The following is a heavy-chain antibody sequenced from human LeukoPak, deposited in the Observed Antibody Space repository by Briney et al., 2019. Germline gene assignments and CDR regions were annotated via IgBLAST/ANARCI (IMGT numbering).Heavy chain of an antibody. CDR3: AKDSYYGSGSYYTHYYYGMDV. J-gene: IGHJ6*02. CDR1: GFTFDDYA. D-gene: IGHD3-10*01. V-gene: IGHV3-9*01. Sequence: GRSLRLSCAASGFTFDDYAMHWVRQAPGKGLEWVSGISWNSGSIGYADSVKGRFTISRDNAKNSLYLQMNSLRAEDTALYYCAKDSYYGSGSYYTHYYYGMDVWGQGTTVTVSS. CDR2: ISWNSGSI.